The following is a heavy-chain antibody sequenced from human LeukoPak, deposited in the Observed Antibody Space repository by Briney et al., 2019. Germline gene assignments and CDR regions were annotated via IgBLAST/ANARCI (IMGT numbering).Heavy chain of an antibody. V-gene: IGHV1-69*05. CDR1: GGTFSSYA. J-gene: IGHJ4*02. Sequence: SVKVSCKASGGTFSSYAISWVRQAPGQGLKWMGGIIPIFGTANYAQKFQGRVTITTDESTSTAYMELSSLRSEDTAVYYCACAYYYDSSGEFDYWGQGTLVTVSS. D-gene: IGHD3-22*01. CDR2: IIPIFGTA. CDR3: ACAYYYDSSGEFDY.